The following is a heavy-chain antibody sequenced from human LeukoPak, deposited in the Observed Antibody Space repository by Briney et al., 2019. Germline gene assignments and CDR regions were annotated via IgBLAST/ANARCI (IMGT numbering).Heavy chain of an antibody. J-gene: IGHJ4*02. CDR1: GFTFSSYW. V-gene: IGHV3-7*01. Sequence: GGSLRLSCAASGFTFSSYWMSWVRQAPGKGLEWVANIKQDGSEKYYVDSVKGRFTISRDNAKNSLYLQMNSLRAEDTAVYYCAREWGSVLWFGECLDYWGQGTLVTVSS. D-gene: IGHD3-10*01. CDR2: IKQDGSEK. CDR3: AREWGSVLWFGECLDY.